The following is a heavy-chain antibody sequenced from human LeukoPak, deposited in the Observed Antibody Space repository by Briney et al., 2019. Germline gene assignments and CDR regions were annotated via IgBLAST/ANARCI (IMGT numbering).Heavy chain of an antibody. V-gene: IGHV3-33*03. CDR1: GFTFNGYG. CDR3: AKAAGYSSSWPPNYFDY. D-gene: IGHD6-13*01. Sequence: GGSLRLSCAASGFTFNGYGMHWVRQAPGKGLEWVAVIWYDGSNKYYADSAKGRFTISRGNAKNSLYLQMNSLRAEDTAVYYCAKAAGYSSSWPPNYFDYWGQGTLVTVSS. J-gene: IGHJ4*02. CDR2: IWYDGSNK.